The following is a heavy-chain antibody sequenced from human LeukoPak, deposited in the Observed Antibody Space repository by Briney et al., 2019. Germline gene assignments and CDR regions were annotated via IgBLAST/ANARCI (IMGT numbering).Heavy chain of an antibody. V-gene: IGHV3-7*01. J-gene: IGHJ4*02. CDR2: IKQDGSET. D-gene: IGHD3-22*01. CDR1: GFTFSRYW. CDR3: ARVVSSGFYPGLDD. Sequence: GGSLRLSCVVSGFTFSRYWMSWARQAPGKGLEWVANIKQDGSETYYLDSVKGRFTISRDNARNSLFLQMNSLRAEDTAVYYCARVVSSGFYPGLDDWGLGTLVTVSS.